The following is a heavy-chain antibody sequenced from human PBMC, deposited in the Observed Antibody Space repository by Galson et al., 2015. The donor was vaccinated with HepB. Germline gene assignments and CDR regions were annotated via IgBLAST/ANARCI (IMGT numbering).Heavy chain of an antibody. J-gene: IGHJ6*02. CDR3: ARLRFYTRGGYYYGMDV. V-gene: IGHV1-8*01. D-gene: IGHD2/OR15-2a*01. CDR2: MNPNSGNT. CDR1: GYTFSSYD. Sequence: SVKVSYKASGYTFSSYDINWVRQATGQGLEWMGWMNPNSGNTGYAQKFQGRVTMTRNTSISTAYMELSSLRSEDTAVYYCARLRFYTRGGYYYGMDVWGPGTTVTVSS.